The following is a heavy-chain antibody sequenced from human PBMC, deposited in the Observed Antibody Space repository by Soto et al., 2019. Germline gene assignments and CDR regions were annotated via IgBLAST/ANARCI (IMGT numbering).Heavy chain of an antibody. V-gene: IGHV1-8*01. D-gene: IGHD3-3*01. Sequence: ASVKVSCKASGYTFTSYDINWVRQATGQGLEWMGWMNPNSGNTGYAQNFQGGVTMTRNTSISTAYMELSSLRSEDTAVYYCARGITIFGVVPGWGQGTLVTVSS. CDR1: GYTFTSYD. J-gene: IGHJ4*02. CDR2: MNPNSGNT. CDR3: ARGITIFGVVPG.